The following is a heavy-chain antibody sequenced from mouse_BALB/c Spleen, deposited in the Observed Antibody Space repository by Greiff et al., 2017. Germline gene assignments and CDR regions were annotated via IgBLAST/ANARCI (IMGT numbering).Heavy chain of an antibody. Sequence: EVHLVESGGGLVQPGGSRKLSCAASGFTFSDYGMAWVRQAPGKGPEWVAFISNLAYSIYYADTVTGRFTISRENAKNTLYLEMSSLRSEDTAMYYCARVTMITTKDAMDYWGQGTSVTVSS. D-gene: IGHD2-4*01. J-gene: IGHJ4*01. CDR1: GFTFSDYG. CDR3: ARVTMITTKDAMDY. CDR2: ISNLAYSI. V-gene: IGHV5-15*02.